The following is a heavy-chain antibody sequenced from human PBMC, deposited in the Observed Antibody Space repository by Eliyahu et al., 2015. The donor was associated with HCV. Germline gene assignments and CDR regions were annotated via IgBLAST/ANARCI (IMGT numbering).Heavy chain of an antibody. CDR2: INPNSGGT. Sequence: QVQLVQSGAEVKKPGASVKVSCKASGYTFTGYYMHWVRQAPGQGLEWMGRINPNSGGTNYAQKFQGRVTMTRDTSISTAYMELSRLRSDDTAVYYCARGVLLWFGESREYYFDYWGQGTLVTVSS. D-gene: IGHD3-10*01. CDR3: ARGVLLWFGESREYYFDY. J-gene: IGHJ4*02. CDR1: GYTFTGYY. V-gene: IGHV1-2*06.